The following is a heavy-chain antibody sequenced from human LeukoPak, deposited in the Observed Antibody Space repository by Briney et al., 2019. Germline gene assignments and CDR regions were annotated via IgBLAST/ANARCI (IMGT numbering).Heavy chain of an antibody. CDR3: AKNYDSSGDDAFDI. D-gene: IGHD3-22*01. J-gene: IGHJ3*02. CDR1: GGSFSGYY. CDR2: INHSGST. Sequence: SETLSLTCAVYGGSFSGYYWSWIRQPPGKGLEWMGEINHSGSTNYNPSLKSRVTISVDTSKNQFSLKLSSVTAADTAVYYCAKNYDSSGDDAFDIWGQGTMVTVSS. V-gene: IGHV4-34*01.